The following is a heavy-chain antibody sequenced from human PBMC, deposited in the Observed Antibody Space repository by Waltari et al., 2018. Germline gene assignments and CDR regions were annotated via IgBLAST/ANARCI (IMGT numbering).Heavy chain of an antibody. CDR1: GGTLRTYT. CDR2: IIPFLGIS. Sequence: VQLEQSGAEVKKPGSSVKVSCKASGGTLRTYTVTWVRQAPGQGLEWMGSIIPFLGISKYAQSLQARLTITVDQSTNTGYMELNNLRPEDTGVYYCARSGEMKGTVDYWGQGTLVTVSS. J-gene: IGHJ4*02. D-gene: IGHD1-1*01. V-gene: IGHV1-69*02. CDR3: ARSGEMKGTVDY.